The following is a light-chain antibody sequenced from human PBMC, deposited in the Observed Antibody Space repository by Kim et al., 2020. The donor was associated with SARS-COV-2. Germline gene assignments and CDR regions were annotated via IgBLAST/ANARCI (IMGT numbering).Light chain of an antibody. J-gene: IGKJ5*01. Sequence: VSPGESATISCRASQSISGNLAWYQQKPGQAPRLLIYGASTRATDIPARFSGSGSGTEFTLTISSLQSEDFAVYYCQQYNNWPITFGQGTRLEIK. CDR3: QQYNNWPIT. CDR1: QSISGN. V-gene: IGKV3-15*01. CDR2: GAS.